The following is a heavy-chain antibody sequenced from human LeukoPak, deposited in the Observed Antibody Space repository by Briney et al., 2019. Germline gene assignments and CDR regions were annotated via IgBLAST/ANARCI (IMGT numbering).Heavy chain of an antibody. CDR1: GYTFIDYT. Sequence: ASVKVSCKASGYTFIDYTMHWLRQAPGQRLDWMGWINGGSGNTKYSPEFQGRVTITRDTSASTGYMELSSLRSEDTAVYYCAREFSTYYYDSSGLLGLGYWGQGTLVTVSS. J-gene: IGHJ4*02. CDR3: AREFSTYYYDSSGLLGLGY. CDR2: INGGSGNT. D-gene: IGHD3-22*01. V-gene: IGHV1-3*01.